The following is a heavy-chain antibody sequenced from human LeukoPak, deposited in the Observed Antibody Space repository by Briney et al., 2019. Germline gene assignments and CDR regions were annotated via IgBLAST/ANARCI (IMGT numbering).Heavy chain of an antibody. CDR2: IPGSGDIT. CDR3: VRDRLYCSSTDCSKLDY. V-gene: IGHV3-23*01. D-gene: IGHD2-2*01. J-gene: IGHJ4*02. Sequence: PGGSLRLSCAASGFTFNYYAMSWVRQAPGKGLEWVSVIPGSGDITYYADSVKGRFTISRDNSKNTLYLQMNSLRAEDTAIYYCVRDRLYCSSTDCSKLDYWGQGALVTVSS. CDR1: GFTFNYYA.